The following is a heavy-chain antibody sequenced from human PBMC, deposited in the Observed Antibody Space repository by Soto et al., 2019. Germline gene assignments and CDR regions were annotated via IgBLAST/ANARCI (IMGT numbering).Heavy chain of an antibody. V-gene: IGHV4-39*01. J-gene: IGHJ1*01. D-gene: IGHD6-19*01. CDR1: GDSIRGSTSY. Sequence: QLQLQESGPRLVKPSETLSLTCGVSGDSIRGSTSYWGWIRQPPGQGLQWIGSTYHSGSTYSNSSLKSGVTISVDTSKNQCSLKLRPVTAADTGVYYCVKPYTRGWHSVQHWGRGTLVTVSS. CDR3: VKPYTRGWHSVQH. CDR2: TYHSGST.